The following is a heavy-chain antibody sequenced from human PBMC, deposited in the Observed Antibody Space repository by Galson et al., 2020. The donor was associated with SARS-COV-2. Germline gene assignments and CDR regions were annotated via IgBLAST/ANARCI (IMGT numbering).Heavy chain of an antibody. J-gene: IGHJ6*02. CDR3: ARRNGDYGEGGMDV. D-gene: IGHD4-17*01. CDR2: LYYSGST. V-gene: IGHV4-39*01. Sequence: SEPLSLTCTVSGGSITSSSYYWGWIRQPPGKGLEWIGSLYYSGSTYYNPSLKSRVTISVDTSTNQFSLKLSSVTAADTAVYYCARRNGDYGEGGMDVWGQGTTVTVSS. CDR1: GGSITSSSYY.